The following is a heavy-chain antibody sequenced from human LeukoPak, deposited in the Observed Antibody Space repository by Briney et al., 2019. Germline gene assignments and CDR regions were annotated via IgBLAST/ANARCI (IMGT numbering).Heavy chain of an antibody. CDR3: AREGLNYYDSSGYYL. CDR1: GYTFTSYY. V-gene: IGHV1-18*04. J-gene: IGHJ4*02. CDR2: ISAYNGNT. Sequence: PGASVKVSCKASGYTFTSYYMHWVRQAPGQGLEWMGWISAYNGNTNYAQKLQGRVTMTTDTSTSTAYMELRSLRSDDTAVYYCAREGLNYYDSSGYYLWGQGTLVTVSS. D-gene: IGHD3-22*01.